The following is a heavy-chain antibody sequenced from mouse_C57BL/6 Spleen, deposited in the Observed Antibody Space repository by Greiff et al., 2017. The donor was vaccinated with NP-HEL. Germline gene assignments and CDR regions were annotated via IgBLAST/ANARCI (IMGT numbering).Heavy chain of an antibody. D-gene: IGHD2-4*01. CDR3: ARTWDYGFDY. V-gene: IGHV5-17*01. CDR2: ISSGSSTI. CDR1: GFTFSDYG. Sequence: EVKLMESGGGLVKPGGSLKLSCAASGFTFSDYGMHWVRQAPEKGLEWVAYISSGSSTIYYADTVKGRFTISRDNAKNTLFLQMTSLRSEDTAMYYCARTWDYGFDYWGQGTTLTVSS. J-gene: IGHJ2*01.